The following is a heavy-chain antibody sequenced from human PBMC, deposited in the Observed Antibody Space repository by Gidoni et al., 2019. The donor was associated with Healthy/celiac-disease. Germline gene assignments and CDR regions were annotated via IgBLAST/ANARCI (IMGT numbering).Heavy chain of an antibody. J-gene: IGHJ6*02. V-gene: IGHV3-30*18. CDR1: GFRFSSSG. Sequence: QVQLVESGGGVVQTGRSMRLSCADSGFRFSSSGMPWVRQAPGKGREWGAFIAYDGSNKYYADSVKGRFTISRDNSKNTRYLQMNSLRAEDTAVYYCAKELGARGYYGMDVWGQGTTVTVSS. CDR2: IAYDGSNK. D-gene: IGHD7-27*01. CDR3: AKELGARGYYGMDV.